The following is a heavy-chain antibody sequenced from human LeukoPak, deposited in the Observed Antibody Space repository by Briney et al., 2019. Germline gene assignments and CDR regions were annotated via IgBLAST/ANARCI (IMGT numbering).Heavy chain of an antibody. J-gene: IGHJ4*02. V-gene: IGHV3-30*04. D-gene: IGHD7-27*01. Sequence: PGGSLRLSCAASGFTFSSYPMQWVRQAPGKGLEWVATISYDGSSRYSAASVKGRFTISRDNSKNTLSLQMNSLRVEDTAMYYCASPPGRPNGDWGQGTLVTVSS. CDR3: ASPPGRPNGD. CDR2: ISYDGSSR. CDR1: GFTFSSYP.